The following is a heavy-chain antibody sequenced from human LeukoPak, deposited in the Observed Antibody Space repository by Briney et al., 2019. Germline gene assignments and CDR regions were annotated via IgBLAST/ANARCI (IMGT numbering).Heavy chain of an antibody. D-gene: IGHD5-18*01. V-gene: IGHV3-48*02. Sequence: ASVKVSCKVSGNTFTDLSMNWVRQAPGKGLEWVSFISSGSSTLYYADSVKGRFTISRDNAKNSLYLQMNSLRDEDTAVYYCARVAETQLWLRSAFDHWGQGTLVTVSS. CDR1: GNTFTDLS. J-gene: IGHJ4*02. CDR3: ARVAETQLWLRSAFDH. CDR2: ISSGSSTL.